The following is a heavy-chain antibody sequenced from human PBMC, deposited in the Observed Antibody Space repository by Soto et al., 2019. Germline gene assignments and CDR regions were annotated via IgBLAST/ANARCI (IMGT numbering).Heavy chain of an antibody. CDR1: GYSISSGYY. Sequence: PSETLSLTCAVSGYSISSGYYWGWIRQPPGKGLEWIGSIYHSGSTYYNPSLKSRVTISVDTSKNQFSLKLSSVTAADTAVYYCARGEWDSSWIYYYYGMDVWGQGTTVTVSS. D-gene: IGHD6-13*01. V-gene: IGHV4-38-2*01. J-gene: IGHJ6*02. CDR3: ARGEWDSSWIYYYYGMDV. CDR2: IYHSGST.